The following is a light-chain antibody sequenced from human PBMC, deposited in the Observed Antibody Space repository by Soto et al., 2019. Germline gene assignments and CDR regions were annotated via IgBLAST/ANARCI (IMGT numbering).Light chain of an antibody. J-gene: IGLJ1*01. CDR1: SSDVGGYIY. CDR3: SSYTSSSTLEV. Sequence: QSALTQPASVSGSPGQSITISCSGTSSDVGGYIYVSWYQQHPGKVPKVIIYDVSNRPSGVSNRFSGSQSGNTASLTISGLQAEDEADYSCSSYTSSSTLEVFGTGTKLTVL. V-gene: IGLV2-14*03. CDR2: DVS.